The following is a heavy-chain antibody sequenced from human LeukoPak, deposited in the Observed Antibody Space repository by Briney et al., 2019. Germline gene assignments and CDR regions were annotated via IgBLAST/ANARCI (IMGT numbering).Heavy chain of an antibody. CDR3: ARIRVGDDAFDI. J-gene: IGHJ3*02. CDR2: IDWDDDK. Sequence: SGPTLVNPTQTLTLTCTFSGFSLSTSGMRVGWIRQPPGKALEWLARIDWDDDKFYSTSLKTRLTISKDTSKNQVVLTMTNMDPVDTATYYCARIRVGDDAFDIWGQGTMVTVSS. D-gene: IGHD5/OR15-5a*01. V-gene: IGHV2-70*04. CDR1: GFSLSTSGMR.